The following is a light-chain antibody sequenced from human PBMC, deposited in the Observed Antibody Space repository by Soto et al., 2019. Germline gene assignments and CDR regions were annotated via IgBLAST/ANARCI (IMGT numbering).Light chain of an antibody. CDR1: NIVGYN. CDR2: DDD. V-gene: IGLV3-21*02. CDR3: QVWASTAEFFV. J-gene: IGLJ1*01. Sequence: SYELTQPPSVSVAPGRAARVTCGGSNIVGYNVQWYQQKPGQAPVLVVYDDDVRPSGIPERFSGSNSGNTATLTISRVEAGDEADYYCQVWASTAEFFVFGSGTKVTV.